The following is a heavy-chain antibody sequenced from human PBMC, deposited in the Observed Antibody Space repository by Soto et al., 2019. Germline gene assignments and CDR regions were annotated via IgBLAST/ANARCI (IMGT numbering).Heavy chain of an antibody. CDR1: GGSFSGYY. V-gene: IGHV4-34*01. CDR3: ARVDYDFWTYYYGMDV. CDR2: INHSGST. J-gene: IGHJ6*02. Sequence: LSLTCAVYGGSFSGYYWSWIRQPPGKGLEWIGEINHSGSTNYNPSLKSRVTISVDTSKNQFSLKLSSATAADTAVYYCARVDYDFWTYYYGMDVWGQGTTVTVSS. D-gene: IGHD3-3*01.